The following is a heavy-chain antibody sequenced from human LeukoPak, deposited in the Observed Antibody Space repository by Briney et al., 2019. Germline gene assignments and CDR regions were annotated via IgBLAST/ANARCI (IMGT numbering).Heavy chain of an antibody. CDR2: ISGTSDYI. Sequence: GGSLRLSCAATGFTFSSYAMSWVRQAPGKGLEWVSSISGTSDYIYYAESVKGRFTISRDNGQNSLYLQMNSLRAEDTAVYYCARREPQGCSGTSCFAGPVGHWGQGTLVTVSS. CDR1: GFTFSSYA. CDR3: ARREPQGCSGTSCFAGPVGH. D-gene: IGHD2-2*01. V-gene: IGHV3-21*06. J-gene: IGHJ4*02.